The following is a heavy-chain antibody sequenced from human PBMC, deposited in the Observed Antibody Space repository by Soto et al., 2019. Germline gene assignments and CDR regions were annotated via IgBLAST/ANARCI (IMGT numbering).Heavy chain of an antibody. CDR1: GGTFSSYA. CDR2: IIPIFGTA. J-gene: IGHJ6*02. Sequence: QVQLVQSGAEVKKPGSSVKVSCKASGGTFSSYAISWVRQAPGQGLEWMGGIIPIFGTANYAQKFQGRVTVTADEDTSTAYMELSSLRAEDTAVYYCARASTIFGLDGNYYYYGMDVWGQGTTVTVSS. D-gene: IGHD3-3*01. V-gene: IGHV1-69*12. CDR3: ARASTIFGLDGNYYYYGMDV.